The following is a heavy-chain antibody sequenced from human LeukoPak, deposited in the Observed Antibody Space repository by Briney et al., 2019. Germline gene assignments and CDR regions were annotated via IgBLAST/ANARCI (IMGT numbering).Heavy chain of an antibody. CDR1: GYTLTNYG. CDR3: ARVSQYCTGTSCHDY. CDR2: ISAYNGNT. V-gene: IGHV1-18*01. Sequence: ASVKVSCTASGYTLTNYGISWVRQAPGQGLEWMGWISAYNGNTNYAQKLQGRVTMTTDTSTSTAYMELRSLRSDDTAVHYCARVSQYCTGTSCHDYWGQGTLVTVSS. D-gene: IGHD2-2*01. J-gene: IGHJ4*02.